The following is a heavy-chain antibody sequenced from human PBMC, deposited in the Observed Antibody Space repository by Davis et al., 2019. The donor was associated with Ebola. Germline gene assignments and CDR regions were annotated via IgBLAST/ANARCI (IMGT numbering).Heavy chain of an antibody. CDR3: ARRQTVAGTAGLFDY. V-gene: IGHV5-51*01. CDR1: GYSFTNYW. D-gene: IGHD6-19*01. CDR2: IYPGDSDT. Sequence: GESLKISCQVSGYSFTNYWIGWVRQMPGKGLEWMGIIYPGDSDTKYSPSFQGQVTISADKSISTAYLQWSSLKASDTAIYYCARRQTVAGTAGLFDYWGQGTLVTVSS. J-gene: IGHJ4*02.